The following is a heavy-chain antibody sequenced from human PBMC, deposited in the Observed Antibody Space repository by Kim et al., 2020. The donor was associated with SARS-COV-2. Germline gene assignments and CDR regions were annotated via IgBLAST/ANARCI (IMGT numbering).Heavy chain of an antibody. J-gene: IGHJ4*02. V-gene: IGHV3-73*01. CDR3: IGSGGLSFDY. CDR2: YAT. Sequence: YATTYAASVKGRFIISRDDSMKMAYLQMNSLRTEDTALYYCIGSGGLSFDYWGQGALVTVSS. D-gene: IGHD1-26*01.